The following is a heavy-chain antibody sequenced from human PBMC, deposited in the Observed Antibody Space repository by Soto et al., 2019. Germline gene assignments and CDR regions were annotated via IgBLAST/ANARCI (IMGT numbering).Heavy chain of an antibody. CDR1: GFTFSSYG. Sequence: ESGGGVVQPGRSLRLSCAASGFTFSSYGMHWVRQAPGKGLEWVAVIWYDGSNKYYADSVKGRFTISRDNSKNTLYLQMNSLRAEDTAVYYCARPSSPYSSSWYWYFDLWGRGTLVTVSS. CDR3: ARPSSPYSSSWYWYFDL. J-gene: IGHJ2*01. CDR2: IWYDGSNK. V-gene: IGHV3-33*01. D-gene: IGHD6-13*01.